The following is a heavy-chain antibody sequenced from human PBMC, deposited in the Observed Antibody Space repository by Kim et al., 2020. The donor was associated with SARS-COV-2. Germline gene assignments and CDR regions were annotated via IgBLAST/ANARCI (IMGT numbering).Heavy chain of an antibody. J-gene: IGHJ4*02. CDR3: TKDGGKAGNSDF. V-gene: IGHV1-3*04. D-gene: IGHD2-15*01. CDR2: IKIDNGNT. CDR1: GYTFTNYA. Sequence: ASVKVSCKAYGYTFTNYAMHWVRQAPGQRLEWMGWIKIDNGNTIYSQKFQGRVSISRDTSASTAYMELSSLQSEDTAVYYCTKDGGKAGNSDFWGQGTLVTVSS.